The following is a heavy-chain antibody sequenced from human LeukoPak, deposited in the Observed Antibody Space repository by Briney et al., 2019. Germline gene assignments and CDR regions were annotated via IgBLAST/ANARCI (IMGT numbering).Heavy chain of an antibody. CDR3: ASMIVAYQDAFDI. D-gene: IGHD3-22*01. J-gene: IGHJ3*02. CDR2: INHSGST. Sequence: SETLSLTCAVYGGSFSGYYWSWIRQPPGKGLEWIGEINHSGSTNYNPSLKSRVTISVDTSKNQFSLKLSSVTAADTAVYYCASMIVAYQDAFDIWGQGTMVTVSS. CDR1: GGSFSGYY. V-gene: IGHV4-34*01.